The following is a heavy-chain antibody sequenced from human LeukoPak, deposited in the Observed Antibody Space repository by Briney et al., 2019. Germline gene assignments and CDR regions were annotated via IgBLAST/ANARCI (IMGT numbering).Heavy chain of an antibody. CDR2: INSDGSST. CDR1: GFTFSSYW. Sequence: GGSLRLSCAASGFTFSSYWMHWVRQAPGKGLVWVSRINSDGSSTSYADSVKGRFTVSRDNAKNTLYLQMNSLRAEDTAVYYCAKEVSGWYYLDYWGQGTLVTVSS. J-gene: IGHJ4*02. V-gene: IGHV3-74*01. CDR3: AKEVSGWYYLDY. D-gene: IGHD6-19*01.